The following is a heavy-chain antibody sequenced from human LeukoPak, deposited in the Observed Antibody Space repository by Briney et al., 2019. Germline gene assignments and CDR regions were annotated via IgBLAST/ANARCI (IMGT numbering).Heavy chain of an antibody. J-gene: IGHJ4*02. CDR2: ISGNGGST. CDR3: AKDRGGAVAGNNVGFDY. V-gene: IGHV3-23*01. D-gene: IGHD6-19*01. Sequence: PGGSLRLSCAASGFTFSSYAMSWVRQAPGKGLEWVSGISGNGGSTYYADSVKGRLTISRDSSKQTLHLQMNSLRAEDTAVYFCAKDRGGAVAGNNVGFDYWGQGTLVTVSS. CDR1: GFTFSSYA.